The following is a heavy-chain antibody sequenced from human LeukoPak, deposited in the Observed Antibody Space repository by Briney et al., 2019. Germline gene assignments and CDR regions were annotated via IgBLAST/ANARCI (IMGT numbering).Heavy chain of an antibody. CDR2: ISGDGSSA. Sequence: QPARCLRLSCAASGFSFSSYCTHWVRQAPRKWLVWVSRISGDGSSATDADSVKGRFTISRDNAKNTLYLQMNSLRAEDTAVHYCARGFGWGYHDYWGQGTLVTVSS. CDR1: GFSFSSYC. V-gene: IGHV3-74*01. D-gene: IGHD6-19*01. J-gene: IGHJ4*02. CDR3: ARGFGWGYHDY.